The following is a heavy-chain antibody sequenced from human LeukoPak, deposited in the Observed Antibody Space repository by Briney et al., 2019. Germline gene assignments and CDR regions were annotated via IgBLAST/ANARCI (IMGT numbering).Heavy chain of an antibody. D-gene: IGHD5-18*01. CDR2: IYPGDSDT. Sequence: GESLKISCKGPGYSFTSYWIGWVRQMPGKGLEWMGIIYPGDSDTRYSPSFQGQVTISADKSISTAYLQWSSLKASDTAMYYCARQTPVDTAMVTSMDYWGQGTLVTVSS. CDR3: ARQTPVDTAMVTSMDY. J-gene: IGHJ4*02. CDR1: GYSFTSYW. V-gene: IGHV5-51*01.